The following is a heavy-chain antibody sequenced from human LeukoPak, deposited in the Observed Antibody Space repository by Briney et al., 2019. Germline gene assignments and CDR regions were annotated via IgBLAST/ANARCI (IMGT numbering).Heavy chain of an antibody. Sequence: SETLSLTCTVSGDSINNYYWSWIRQPPGKGLEWIGYIYYSGSTNYNPSLKSRVTISVDTSKNQFSLKLNSVTAADTAVYYCARHAIDIVVVPAASNWFDPWGQGTLVTVSS. CDR2: IYYSGST. V-gene: IGHV4-59*08. CDR3: ARHAIDIVVVPAASNWFDP. CDR1: GDSINNYY. D-gene: IGHD2-2*01. J-gene: IGHJ5*02.